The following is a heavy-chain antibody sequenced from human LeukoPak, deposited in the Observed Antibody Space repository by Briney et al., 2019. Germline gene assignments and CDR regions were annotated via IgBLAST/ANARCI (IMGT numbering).Heavy chain of an antibody. CDR1: GGSISSGGYY. CDR2: IYYSGGT. J-gene: IGHJ4*02. Sequence: SETLSLTCTVSGGSISSGGYYWSWIRQPPGKGLEWIGYIYYSGGTNYKPSLKSRVTISEDTSKNQVSLKLTSVTAADTAVYYCARRDGYFYFDYWGQGTLVTVSS. D-gene: IGHD5-24*01. CDR3: ARRDGYFYFDY. V-gene: IGHV4-61*08.